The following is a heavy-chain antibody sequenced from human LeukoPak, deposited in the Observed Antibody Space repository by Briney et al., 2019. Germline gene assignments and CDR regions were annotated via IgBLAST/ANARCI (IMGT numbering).Heavy chain of an antibody. D-gene: IGHD6-6*01. CDR3: ARGQLADAFDI. CDR1: GGSFSGYY. Sequence: SETLSLTCAVYGGSFSGYYWSWIRQPPGKGLEWIGYIYYSGSTAYNPSLKSRVTMSVDTSKNQFSLKLSSVTAADTALYYCARGQLADAFDIWGQGAMVTVSS. V-gene: IGHV4-59*01. J-gene: IGHJ3*02. CDR2: IYYSGST.